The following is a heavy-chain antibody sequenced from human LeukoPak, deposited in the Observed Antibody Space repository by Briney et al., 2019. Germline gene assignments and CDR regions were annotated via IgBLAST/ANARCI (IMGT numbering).Heavy chain of an antibody. J-gene: IGHJ4*02. Sequence: PSETLSLTCSVSGGSISGYYWTWVRQPPGKGLEWIGQIHYSGRADYNPSLKSRITMSVDTSRNQISLKLSSVTAADTAVYYCARAAVVVPAAPFDYWDQGTLVTVSS. CDR1: GGSISGYY. D-gene: IGHD2-2*01. V-gene: IGHV4-59*12. CDR3: ARAAVVVPAAPFDY. CDR2: IHYSGRA.